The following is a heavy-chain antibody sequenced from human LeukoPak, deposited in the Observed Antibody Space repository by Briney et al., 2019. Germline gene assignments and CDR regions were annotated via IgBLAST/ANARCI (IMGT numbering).Heavy chain of an antibody. CDR1: GGSISSYY. CDR2: IYYSGST. Sequence: SQTLSLTCTVSGGSISSYYWSWIRQPPGKGLEWIGYIYYSGSTNYNPSLKSRVTISVDTSKNQFSLKLSSVTAADTAVYYCARARGVRSSWFYYYYGMDVWGQGTTVTVSS. V-gene: IGHV4-59*01. CDR3: ARARGVRSSWFYYYYGMDV. D-gene: IGHD6-13*01. J-gene: IGHJ6*02.